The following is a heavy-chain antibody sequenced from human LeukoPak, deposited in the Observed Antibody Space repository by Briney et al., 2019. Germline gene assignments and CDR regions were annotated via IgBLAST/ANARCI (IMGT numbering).Heavy chain of an antibody. Sequence: GGSLRLSCAASGFTFSSYEMNWVRQAPGKGLEWVSYISSSGSTIYYADSVKGRFTISRDNAKNSLYLQMNSLRAEDTAVYYCARTYYYDSSGYYSLDYWGQGTLVTVSS. CDR3: ARTYYYDSSGYYSLDY. J-gene: IGHJ4*02. V-gene: IGHV3-48*03. CDR1: GFTFSSYE. CDR2: ISSSGSTI. D-gene: IGHD3-22*01.